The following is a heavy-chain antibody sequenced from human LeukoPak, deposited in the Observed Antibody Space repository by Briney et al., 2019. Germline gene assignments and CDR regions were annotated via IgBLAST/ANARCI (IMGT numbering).Heavy chain of an antibody. J-gene: IGHJ3*02. CDR3: ARSRGKEKENAFDI. CDR2: ISYDGSNK. D-gene: IGHD4-23*01. V-gene: IGHV3-30-3*01. CDR1: GFTFSSYA. Sequence: GGSLRLSCAASGFTFSSYAMHWVRQAPGKGLEWVAVISYDGSNKYYADSVKGRFTISRDNSKNTLYLQMNSLRAEDTAVYYCARSRGKEKENAFDIWGQGTMATVSS.